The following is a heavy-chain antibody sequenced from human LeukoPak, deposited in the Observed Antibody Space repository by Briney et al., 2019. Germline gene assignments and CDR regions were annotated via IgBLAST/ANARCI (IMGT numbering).Heavy chain of an antibody. D-gene: IGHD6-6*01. CDR2: INPSGGST. V-gene: IGHV1-46*01. CDR3: ARDVGYSSSSLGYFDY. J-gene: IGHJ4*02. CDR1: GYTFTSYY. Sequence: ASVKVSCKASGYTFTSYYMHWVRQAPGQGLEWMGIINPSGGSTSYAQKFQGRVTMTRDTSTSTVYMKLSSLRSEDTAVYYCARDVGYSSSSLGYFDYWGQGTLVTVSS.